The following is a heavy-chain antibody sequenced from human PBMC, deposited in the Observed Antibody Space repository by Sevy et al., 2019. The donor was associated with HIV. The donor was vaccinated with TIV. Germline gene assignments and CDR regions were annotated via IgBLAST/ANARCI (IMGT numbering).Heavy chain of an antibody. Sequence: ASVKVSCKASGYTFTGYYIHWVRQAPGQGLEWMGWINPNSAGTNYAQKFQGRVTMTRDTSISTAYMELSRLRSDDTAVYYCARTVHIRDFYFDYWGQGTLVTVSS. J-gene: IGHJ4*02. CDR1: GYTFTGYY. V-gene: IGHV1-2*02. CDR3: ARTVHIRDFYFDY. D-gene: IGHD1-20*01. CDR2: INPNSAGT.